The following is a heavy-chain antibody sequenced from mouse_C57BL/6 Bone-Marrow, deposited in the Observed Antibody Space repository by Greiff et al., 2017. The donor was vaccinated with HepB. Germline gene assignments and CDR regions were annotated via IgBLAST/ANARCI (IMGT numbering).Heavy chain of an antibody. CDR1: GYTFTDYY. V-gene: IGHV1-19*01. CDR3: ARWGDYSGSIWYFDV. D-gene: IGHD1-1*01. J-gene: IGHJ1*03. CDR2: INPYNGGT. Sequence: EVQLQQSGPVLVKPGASVKMSCKASGYTFTDYYMNWVKQSHGKSLEWIGVINPYNGGTSYNQKFKGKATLTVDKSSSTAYMELNSLTSEDSAVYYCARWGDYSGSIWYFDVWGTGTTVTVSS.